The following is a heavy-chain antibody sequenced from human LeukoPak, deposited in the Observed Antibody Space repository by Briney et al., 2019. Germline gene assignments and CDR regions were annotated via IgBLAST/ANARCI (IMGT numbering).Heavy chain of an antibody. CDR1: VFTFSSYE. J-gene: IGHJ6*04. CDR3: AELGITMIGGV. V-gene: IGHV3-48*03. D-gene: IGHD3-10*02. Sequence: GGSLRLSRAASVFTFSSYEMNWVRQAPGKGLGGVSYISSSGSTIYYADSVKGRFTISRDNAKNSLYLQMSSLRAEDTAVYYCAELGITMIGGVWGKGTTVTISS. CDR2: ISSSGSTI.